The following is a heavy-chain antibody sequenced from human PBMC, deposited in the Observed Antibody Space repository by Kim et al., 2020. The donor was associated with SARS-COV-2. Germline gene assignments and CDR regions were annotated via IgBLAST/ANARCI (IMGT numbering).Heavy chain of an antibody. D-gene: IGHD6-19*01. CDR1: GFTFSSYS. Sequence: GGSLRLSCAASGFTFSSYSMNWVRQAPGKGLEWVSSISSSSSYIYYADSVKGRFTISRDNAKNSLYLQMNSLRAEDTAVYYCARSQGAGVPYYYYYGMDVWGQGTTVTVSS. J-gene: IGHJ6*02. CDR3: ARSQGAGVPYYYYYGMDV. CDR2: ISSSSSYI. V-gene: IGHV3-21*01.